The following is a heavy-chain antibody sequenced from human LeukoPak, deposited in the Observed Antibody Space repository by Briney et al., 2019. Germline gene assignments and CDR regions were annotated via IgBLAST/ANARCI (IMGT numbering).Heavy chain of an antibody. CDR1: GGSISSYY. J-gene: IGHJ4*02. D-gene: IGHD5-18*01. Sequence: KPSETLSLTCTVSGGSISSYYWSWIRQPPGKGLEWIWYIYSSGSTNYKPSLKSRVTISVDTSKNQFSLKLSSVTAADTAVYYCARAGSSYGHDYWGQGTLVTVSS. V-gene: IGHV4-59*01. CDR2: IYSSGST. CDR3: ARAGSSYGHDY.